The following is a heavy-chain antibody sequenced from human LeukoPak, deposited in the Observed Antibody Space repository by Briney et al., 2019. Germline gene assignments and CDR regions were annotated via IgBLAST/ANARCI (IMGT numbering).Heavy chain of an antibody. CDR3: ARFSTYYHENGPYQSYYFDS. V-gene: IGHV4-38-2*02. D-gene: IGHD3-22*01. Sequence: PSETLSLTCRVSNYSISDGYYWSWVRQPPGRGLEWVGYIFHSGGTYYNPSLKRRLTISKDTSKNHFSLRLDSVTAADTAMYFCARFSTYYHENGPYQSYYFDSWGQGVLVIVSS. CDR2: IFHSGGT. J-gene: IGHJ4*02. CDR1: NYSISDGYY.